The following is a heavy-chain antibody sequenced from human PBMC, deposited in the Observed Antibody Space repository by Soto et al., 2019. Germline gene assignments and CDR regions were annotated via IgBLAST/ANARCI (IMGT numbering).Heavy chain of an antibody. V-gene: IGHV6-1*01. J-gene: IGHJ4*02. CDR1: GDNVSSNSAA. CDR2: TYYRSKWYS. D-gene: IGHD6-13*01. CDR3: ARYTISWYLDY. Sequence: SQTLSLTCAISGDNVSSNSAAWNLIRQSPSRGLEWLGRTYYRSKWYSDYAVSVRSRITINPDTSKNQFSLQLNSVTPEDTAVYYCARYTISWYLDYWGQETLVTVSS.